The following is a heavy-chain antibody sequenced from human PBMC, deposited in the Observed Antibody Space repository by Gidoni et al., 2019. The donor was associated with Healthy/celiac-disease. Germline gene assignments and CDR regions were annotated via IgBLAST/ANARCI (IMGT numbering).Heavy chain of an antibody. CDR1: GLTFSRYG. D-gene: IGHD3-3*01. V-gene: IGHV3-30*18. Sequence: QVQLVESGGGVVQPGRSLRLSCAASGLTFSRYGMHWVRQAPGKGLEWVAVISYDGSNKYYADSVKGRFTISRDNSKNTLYLQMNSLRAEDTAVYYCAKEGYDFWSGYYPPYYYYYGMDVWGQGTTVTVSS. J-gene: IGHJ6*02. CDR3: AKEGYDFWSGYYPPYYYYYGMDV. CDR2: ISYDGSNK.